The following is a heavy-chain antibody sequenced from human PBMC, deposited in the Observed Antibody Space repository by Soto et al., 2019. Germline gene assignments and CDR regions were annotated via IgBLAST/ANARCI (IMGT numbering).Heavy chain of an antibody. D-gene: IGHD3-10*01. CDR1: GFTFSSYS. V-gene: IGHV3-21*01. J-gene: IGHJ4*02. CDR2: ISSSSSYI. CDR3: ARDHSMVRGEYYFDY. Sequence: EVQLVESGGGLVKPGGSLRLSCAASGFTFSSYSMNWVRKAPGKGLEWVSSISSSSSYIYYADSVKGRFTISRDNAKNSLYLQMNSLRAEDTAVYYCARDHSMVRGEYYFDYWGQGTLVTVSS.